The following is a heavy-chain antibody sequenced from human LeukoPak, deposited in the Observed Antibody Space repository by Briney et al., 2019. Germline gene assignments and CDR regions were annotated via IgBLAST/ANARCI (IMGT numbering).Heavy chain of an antibody. CDR1: GFTFSSYG. J-gene: IGHJ6*02. D-gene: IGHD1-14*01. Sequence: GGSLRLSCAASGFTFSSYGMHWVRQAPGKGLEWVAFIRYDGSNKYYADSVKGRFTISRDNSKNTLYLQMNSLKPEDTAVYYCARATKPGGGYYGMDVWGQGTTVTVSS. CDR2: IRYDGSNK. V-gene: IGHV3-30*02. CDR3: ARATKPGGGYYGMDV.